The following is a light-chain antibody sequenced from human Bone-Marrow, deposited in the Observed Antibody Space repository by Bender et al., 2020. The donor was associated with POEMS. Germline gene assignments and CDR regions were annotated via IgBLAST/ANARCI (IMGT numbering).Light chain of an antibody. CDR3: CSYAGGNTVI. CDR2: EVT. CDR1: NRDIGSYNL. J-gene: IGLJ2*01. V-gene: IGLV2-23*02. Sequence: QSVLTQAASVSGSPGQSITISCTGTNRDIGSYNLVSWYQQYPGKAPKLIIYEVTERPSGVSNRFSGSKSGKTASLTISGLRTEDEADYHCCSYAGGNTVIFGGGTKLTVL.